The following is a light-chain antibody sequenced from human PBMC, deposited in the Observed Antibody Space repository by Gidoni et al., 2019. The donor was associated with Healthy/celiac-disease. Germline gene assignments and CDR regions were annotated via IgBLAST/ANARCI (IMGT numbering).Light chain of an antibody. CDR2: GAS. V-gene: IGKV3-20*01. J-gene: IGKJ3*01. CDR3: QQYGSSPFT. Sequence: EIGLTQSPGTLSLSPGERATLSCRASQSVSSSYLAWYHQKPGQAPRLLIYGASSRATGIPDRFSGSGSGTDFPLTISRLEPEDFAVYYCQQYGSSPFTFGPGTKVDI. CDR1: QSVSSSY.